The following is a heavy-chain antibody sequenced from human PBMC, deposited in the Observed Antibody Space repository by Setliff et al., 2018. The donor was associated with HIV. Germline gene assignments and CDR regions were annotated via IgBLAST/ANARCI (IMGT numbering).Heavy chain of an antibody. V-gene: IGHV3-48*04. CDR1: GFTFSTHS. CDR3: ARDGAYYYDSSGYYHYYFDY. Sequence: PGGSLRLSCVASGFTFSTHSMSWVRQAPGKGLEWISYISSSGSTIYYADSVKGRFTISRDNAKNSLYLQMNSLRAEDTAVYYCARDGAYYYDSSGYYHYYFDYWGQGTLVTVSS. D-gene: IGHD3-22*01. CDR2: ISSSGSTI. J-gene: IGHJ4*02.